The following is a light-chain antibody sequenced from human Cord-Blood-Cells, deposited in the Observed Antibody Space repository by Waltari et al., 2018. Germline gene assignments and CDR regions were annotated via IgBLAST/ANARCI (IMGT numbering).Light chain of an antibody. V-gene: IGLV10-54*01. CDR3: SAWDSSLSAWV. CDR2: RNN. Sequence: QAGLTQPPSVSKGLRQTATLTCTGNSNNVGNQGAAWLQQHQGHPPKLLSYRNNNRPSGSSERLSASRSGNTASLTITGLQPEDEGDYYCSAWDSSLSAWVFGGGTKLTVL. CDR1: SNNVGNQG. J-gene: IGLJ3*02.